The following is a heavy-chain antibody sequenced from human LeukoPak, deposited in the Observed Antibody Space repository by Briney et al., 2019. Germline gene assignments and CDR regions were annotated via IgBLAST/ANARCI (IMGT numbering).Heavy chain of an antibody. V-gene: IGHV3-9*01. D-gene: IGHD2/OR15-2a*01. J-gene: IGHJ4*02. CDR3: AGLSSIATAPVDS. CDR2: ISWNSGSI. Sequence: SGGSLRLSCAASGFTFDDYAMHWVRQAPGKGLEWVSGISWNSGSIGYADSVKGRFTISRDNAKNSLYLQMNSLRSEDTAFYYCAGLSSIATAPVDSWGQGTLVSVSS. CDR1: GFTFDDYA.